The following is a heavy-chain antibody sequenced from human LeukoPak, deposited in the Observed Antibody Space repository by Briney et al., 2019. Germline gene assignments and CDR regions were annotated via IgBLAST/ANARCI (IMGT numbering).Heavy chain of an antibody. D-gene: IGHD3-9*01. CDR3: ARGVGGNARWRNFDWSKKIPMRDYCDY. CDR1: GYTFTDSY. V-gene: IGHV1-2*02. J-gene: IGHJ4*02. Sequence: WASVTVSCKASGYTFTDSYMHWVRQAPGQGLEWMGWINPNSGGTNYAQKFQGRVTMTRDTSITTAYMDLSRLRSDDTAVYYCARGVGGNARWRNFDWSKKIPMRDYCDYWGQGTLVTVSS. CDR2: INPNSGGT.